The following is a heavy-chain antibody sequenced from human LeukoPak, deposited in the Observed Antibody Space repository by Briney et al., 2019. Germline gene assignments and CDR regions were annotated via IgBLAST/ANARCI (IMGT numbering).Heavy chain of an antibody. J-gene: IGHJ4*02. Sequence: PGGSLRLSCAASGFTFSSYSMNWVRQAPGKGLEWASSIRSSSSYIYYADSVKGRFTISRDNAKNSLYLQMNSLRAEDTAVYYCARELGTNYFDYWGQGTLVTVSS. CDR2: IRSSSSYI. D-gene: IGHD7-27*01. CDR3: ARELGTNYFDY. CDR1: GFTFSSYS. V-gene: IGHV3-21*01.